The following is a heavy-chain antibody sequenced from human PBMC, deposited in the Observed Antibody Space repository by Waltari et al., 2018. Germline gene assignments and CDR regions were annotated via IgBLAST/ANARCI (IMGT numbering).Heavy chain of an antibody. V-gene: IGHV4-4*07. D-gene: IGHD3-3*01. Sequence: QVQLQESGPGLVKPSETLSLTCTVSGGSISSYYWSWIRQPAGKGLEWIGRIYTRGSTNYNPALKSRVTMSVDTSKNQFSLKLSSVTAADTAVYYCARDRVVGNQKNWFDPWGQGTLVTVSS. CDR3: ARDRVVGNQKNWFDP. J-gene: IGHJ5*02. CDR2: IYTRGST. CDR1: GGSISSYY.